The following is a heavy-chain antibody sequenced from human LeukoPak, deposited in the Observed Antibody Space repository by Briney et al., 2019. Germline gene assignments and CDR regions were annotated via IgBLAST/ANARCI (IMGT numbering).Heavy chain of an antibody. Sequence: ASVEVSCKASGGTFSSYAISWVRQAPGQGLEWMGGIIPIFGTANYAQKFQGRVTITAYESTSTAYMELSSLRSEDTAVYYCARGPRRYGPAKTYFDYWGQGTLVTVSS. CDR3: ARGPRRYGPAKTYFDY. CDR1: GGTFSSYA. J-gene: IGHJ4*02. D-gene: IGHD5-18*01. V-gene: IGHV1-69*01. CDR2: IIPIFGTA.